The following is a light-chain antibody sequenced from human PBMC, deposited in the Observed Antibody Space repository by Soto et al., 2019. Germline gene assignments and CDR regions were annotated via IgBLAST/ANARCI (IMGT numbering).Light chain of an antibody. CDR1: QSVLYSSNNKNY. CDR3: QQYYSTPYT. V-gene: IGKV4-1*01. CDR2: WAS. Sequence: DIVMTQSPDSLAVSLGETATINCKSSQSVLYSSNNKNYLAWYQQKPGQPPKLLIYWASTRESGVPDRFSGSGSGTDFTLTISSLQAEDVAVYYCQQYYSTPYTVGQGTKLEIK. J-gene: IGKJ2*01.